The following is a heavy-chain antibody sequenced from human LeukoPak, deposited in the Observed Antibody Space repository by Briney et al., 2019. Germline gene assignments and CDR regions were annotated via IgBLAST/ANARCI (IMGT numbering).Heavy chain of an antibody. J-gene: IGHJ4*02. CDR3: ARFYGVTGTDY. Sequence: SQTLSLTCTVSGGSISSGDYYWSWFRQPPGKGLEWIGYICYSGSTYYNPSLKSRVTISVDTSKSQFSLKLSSVTAADTAVYYCARFYGVTGTDYWGQGTLVTVSS. CDR2: ICYSGST. CDR1: GGSISSGDYY. V-gene: IGHV4-30-4*01. D-gene: IGHD4-17*01.